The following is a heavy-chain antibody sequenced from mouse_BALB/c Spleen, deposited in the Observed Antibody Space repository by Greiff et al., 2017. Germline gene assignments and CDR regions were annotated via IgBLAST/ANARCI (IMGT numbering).Heavy chain of an antibody. V-gene: IGHV5-17*02. Sequence: EVKLMESGGGLVQPGGSRKLSCAASGFTFSSFGMHWVRQAPEKGLEWVAYISSGSSTIYYADTVKGRFTISRDNPKNTLFLQMTSLRSEDTAMYYCARREVRRYAMDYWGQGTSVTVSS. CDR1: GFTFSSFG. CDR3: ARREVRRYAMDY. J-gene: IGHJ4*01. D-gene: IGHD2-14*01. CDR2: ISSGSSTI.